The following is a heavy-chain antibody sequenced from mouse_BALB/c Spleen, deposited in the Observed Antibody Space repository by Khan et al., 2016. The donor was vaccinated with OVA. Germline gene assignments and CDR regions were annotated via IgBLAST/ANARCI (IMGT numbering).Heavy chain of an antibody. D-gene: IGHD1-2*01. CDR1: GYSITSGYG. Sequence: VQLKESGPGLVKPSQSLSLTCTVTGYSITSGYGWNWIRQFPGNKLEWMGYISYSGSTNYNPSLKSRISITRDTSKNQFFLQLNSVTTEDTATYYCARTAMIKYGGQGTTLTVSS. J-gene: IGHJ2*01. V-gene: IGHV3-2*02. CDR3: ARTAMIKY. CDR2: ISYSGST.